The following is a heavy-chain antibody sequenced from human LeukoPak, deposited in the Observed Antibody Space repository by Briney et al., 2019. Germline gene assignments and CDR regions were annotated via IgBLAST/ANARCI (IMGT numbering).Heavy chain of an antibody. J-gene: IGHJ4*02. CDR1: GFTFSNYN. V-gene: IGHV3-21*01. D-gene: IGHD3-10*01. CDR2: ISSTGYI. Sequence: KPGGSLLLSCAASGFTFSNYNMNWVRQAPGKGLEWVSSISSTGYIFYADSVKGRFTISRDNAKNSLYLQMNSLRAEDTAVYYCARSEWELLYYFDYWGQGTLVTVSS. CDR3: ARSEWELLYYFDY.